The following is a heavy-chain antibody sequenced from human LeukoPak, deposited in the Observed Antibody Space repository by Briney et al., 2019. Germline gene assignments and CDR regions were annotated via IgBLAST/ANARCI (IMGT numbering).Heavy chain of an antibody. CDR3: TRATGSFYGLGY. J-gene: IGHJ4*02. V-gene: IGHV3-74*01. CDR2: INSDGSVT. CDR1: GFTFSSYW. Sequence: GGSLRLSCAASGFTFSSYWMHWVRQAPGQGQLWVSRINSDGSVTTYADSVKGRFTISRDNAKNTLYLQMNSLRAEDTAVYYCTRATGSFYGLGYWGQGTLVTVSS. D-gene: IGHD1-26*01.